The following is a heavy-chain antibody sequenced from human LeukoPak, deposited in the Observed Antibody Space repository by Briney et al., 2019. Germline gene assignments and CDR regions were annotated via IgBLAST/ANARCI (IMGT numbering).Heavy chain of an antibody. CDR2: ISAYNGNT. J-gene: IGHJ5*02. CDR3: ARDWYCSGGSCYDCFDP. CDR1: GYAFTNYG. Sequence: ASVKVSCKASGYAFTNYGISWVRQAPGQGLEWMGWISAYNGNTKYAQKLRGRVTMTTDTSTSTAYMELRSLRSDDTAVYYCARDWYCSGGSCYDCFDPWGQGTLVTVSS. D-gene: IGHD2-15*01. V-gene: IGHV1-18*01.